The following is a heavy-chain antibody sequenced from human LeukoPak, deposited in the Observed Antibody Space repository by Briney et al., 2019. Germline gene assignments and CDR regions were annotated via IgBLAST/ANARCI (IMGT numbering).Heavy chain of an antibody. J-gene: IGHJ6*03. CDR1: GGTFSSYA. V-gene: IGHV1-69*13. CDR2: IIPIFGTA. D-gene: IGHD1-7*01. CDR3: ARDLRETATTRYYYYYMDV. Sequence: SVKVSCKASGGTFSSYAISWVRQAPGQGLEWMGGIIPIFGTANYAQKFQGRVTITADESTSTAYMELSSLRSEDTAVYYCARDLRETATTRYYYYYMDVWGKGTTVTISS.